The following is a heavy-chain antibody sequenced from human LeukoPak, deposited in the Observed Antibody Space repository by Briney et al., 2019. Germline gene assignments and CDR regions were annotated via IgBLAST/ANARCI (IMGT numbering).Heavy chain of an antibody. V-gene: IGHV3-66*01. Sequence: PGGSLRLSCAASGFTVSSNYMSWVRQAPGKGLEWVSVIYSGGSTYYADSVKGRFTISRDNSKNTLYLQMNSLRAEDTAAYYCAREYCSSTSCYSDYWGQGTLVTVSS. CDR3: AREYCSSTSCYSDY. CDR1: GFTVSSNY. J-gene: IGHJ4*02. D-gene: IGHD2-2*01. CDR2: IYSGGST.